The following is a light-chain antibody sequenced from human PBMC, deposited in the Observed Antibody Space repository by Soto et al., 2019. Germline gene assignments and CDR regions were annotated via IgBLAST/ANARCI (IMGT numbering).Light chain of an antibody. Sequence: DIQMTQSPSSLSASVGDRVTSTCQASQGISSYLAWYQQKPGKAPKLLIYAASTLQSGVPSRFSGSGSGTEFTLTISSLQPEDFATYYCQQLNSYPLTFGQGTRLEIK. CDR3: QQLNSYPLT. J-gene: IGKJ5*01. V-gene: IGKV1-9*01. CDR1: QGISSY. CDR2: AAS.